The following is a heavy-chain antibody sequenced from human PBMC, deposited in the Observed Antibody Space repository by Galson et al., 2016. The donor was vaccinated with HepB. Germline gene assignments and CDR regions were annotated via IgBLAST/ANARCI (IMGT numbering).Heavy chain of an antibody. V-gene: IGHV3-7*01. CDR2: IKQDGSEK. Sequence: SLRLSCAASGFTFSSYGMHWVRQAPGKGLEWVANIKQDGSEKSYVDSVKGRFTISRDNAKNSLYLQMNSLRVEDTAVYYCAREGSGGFDYWGQGTLVTVSS. D-gene: IGHD4-23*01. CDR1: GFTFSSYG. J-gene: IGHJ4*02. CDR3: AREGSGGFDY.